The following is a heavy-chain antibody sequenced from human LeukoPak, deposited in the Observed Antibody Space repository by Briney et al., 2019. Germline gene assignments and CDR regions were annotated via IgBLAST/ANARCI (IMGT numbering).Heavy chain of an antibody. D-gene: IGHD3-9*01. CDR1: GFTFSSYA. Sequence: GGSLRLSCAASGFTFSSYAMSWVRQAPGKGLEWVSAISGSGGSTYYADSVKGRFTISRDNSKNTLYLQMNRLRAEDTAVYYCAKGSYYDILTGYYYYFDYWGQGTLVTVSS. CDR2: ISGSGGST. V-gene: IGHV3-23*01. J-gene: IGHJ4*02. CDR3: AKGSYYDILTGYYYYFDY.